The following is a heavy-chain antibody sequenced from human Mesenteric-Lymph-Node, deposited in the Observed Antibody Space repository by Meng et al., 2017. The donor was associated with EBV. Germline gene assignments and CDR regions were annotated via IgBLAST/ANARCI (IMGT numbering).Heavy chain of an antibody. CDR3: ARIRGIDSSTDY. J-gene: IGHJ4*02. CDR1: GYTFTNYA. V-gene: IGHV1-3*01. CDR2: INVGNGNT. D-gene: IGHD2-2*01. Sequence: QGHLVQLGAEGKKPGASGKVACKAFGYTFTNYALGWVRQTPGQRLEWMGWINVGNGNTKYSQKFEGRVTISRDTSANTAYVELSSLRSEDTAVYYCARIRGIDSSTDYWGQGTLVTVSS.